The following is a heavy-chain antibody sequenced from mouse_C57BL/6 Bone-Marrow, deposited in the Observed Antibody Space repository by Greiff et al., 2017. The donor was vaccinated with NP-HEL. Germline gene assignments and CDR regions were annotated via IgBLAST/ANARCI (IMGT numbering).Heavy chain of an antibody. CDR2: IYPRSGNT. V-gene: IGHV1-81*01. CDR1: GYTFTSYG. D-gene: IGHD2-4*01. CDR3: ARSLSTMITTNYFDY. J-gene: IGHJ2*01. Sequence: QVQLQQSGAELARPGASVKLSCKASGYTFTSYGISWVKQRTGPGLEWIGEIYPRSGNTYYNEQFKGKATLTADKSSSTAYMELRSLTSEDSAVYFCARSLSTMITTNYFDYWGQGTTLTVSS.